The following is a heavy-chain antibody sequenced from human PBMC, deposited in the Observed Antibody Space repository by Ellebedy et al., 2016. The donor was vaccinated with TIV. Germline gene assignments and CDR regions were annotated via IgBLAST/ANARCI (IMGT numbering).Heavy chain of an antibody. CDR2: MNPNSGNT. CDR3: ARGWWSHGSVVVVVAATSGAFDI. CDR1: GYTFTSYE. V-gene: IGHV1-8*01. D-gene: IGHD2-15*01. Sequence: ASVKVSXKASGYTFTSYEINWVRQATGQGLEWMGWMNPNSGNTGYAQKFQGRVTMTRNTSISTAYMELSSLRSEDTAVYYCARGWWSHGSVVVVVAATSGAFDIWGQGTMVTVSS. J-gene: IGHJ3*02.